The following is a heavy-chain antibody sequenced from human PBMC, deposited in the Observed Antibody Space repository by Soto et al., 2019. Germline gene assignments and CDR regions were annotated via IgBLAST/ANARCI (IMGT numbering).Heavy chain of an antibody. CDR3: ARLGPGIAVAGRTYYFDY. V-gene: IGHV4-39*01. J-gene: IGHJ4*02. CDR2: IYYSGST. Sequence: PSETLSLTCTVSGGSISSSSYYWGWIRQPPGKGLEWIGSIYYSGSTYYNPSLKSRVTISVDTSKNQFSLKLSSVTAADTAVYYCARLGPGIAVAGRTYYFDYWGQGTLVTVSS. CDR1: GGSISSSSYY. D-gene: IGHD6-19*01.